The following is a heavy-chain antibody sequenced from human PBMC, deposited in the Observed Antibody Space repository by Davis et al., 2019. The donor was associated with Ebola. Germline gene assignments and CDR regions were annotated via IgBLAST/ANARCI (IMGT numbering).Heavy chain of an antibody. Sequence: GESLKISCAASGFTFSDYYMSWIRQAPGKGLEWVSYISRSGSSIYYADSVRGRFTISRDNAKNSLYLQMNSLRAEDTAVYYCAREGDTVATGLDYWGQGTLVTVSS. CDR2: ISRSGSSI. J-gene: IGHJ4*02. D-gene: IGHD5-12*01. V-gene: IGHV3-11*01. CDR1: GFTFSDYY. CDR3: AREGDTVATGLDY.